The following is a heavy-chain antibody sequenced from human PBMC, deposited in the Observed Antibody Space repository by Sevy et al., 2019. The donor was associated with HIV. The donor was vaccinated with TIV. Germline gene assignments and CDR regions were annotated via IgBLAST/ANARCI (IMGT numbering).Heavy chain of an antibody. D-gene: IGHD6-6*01. CDR2: INHSGST. CDR1: GGSFSGYY. J-gene: IGHJ4*02. V-gene: IGHV4-34*01. CDR3: ARSGGAARPGAFDY. Sequence: SENLSLTCAVYGGSFSGYYWSWIRQPPGKGLEWIGEINHSGSTNYNPSLKSRVTISVDTSKNQFSLKLSSVTAADTAVYYCARSGGAARPGAFDYWGQGTLVTVSS.